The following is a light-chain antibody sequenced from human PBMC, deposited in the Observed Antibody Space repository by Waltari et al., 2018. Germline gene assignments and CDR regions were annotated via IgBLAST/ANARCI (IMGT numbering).Light chain of an antibody. CDR3: QVWDFSTDHVV. J-gene: IGLJ2*01. V-gene: IGLV3-21*01. Sequence: SFVLTQPPSVSVAPGKSATISCEGDNVGTKSVHWYQQKPGQAPVRVVYDDSDRPSGLPERFAGSNFGNSAALTISGVEVGDEADYYCQVWDFSTDHVVFGGGTKLTVL. CDR2: DDS. CDR1: NVGTKS.